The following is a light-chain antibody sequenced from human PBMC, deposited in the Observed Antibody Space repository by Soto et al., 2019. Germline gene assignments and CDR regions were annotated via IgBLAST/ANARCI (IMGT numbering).Light chain of an antibody. V-gene: IGKV1-6*01. CDR1: QDIRND. CDR3: GQGYSCPQT. CDR2: AAS. J-gene: IGKJ1*01. Sequence: AIQMTQSPSSLSASIGDRVTITCRASQDIRNDLSWYQQKPGQAPKLLSYAASILQGGVPSTFSGSGSGTDFTLTVSSLQPGDFATDYCGQGYSCPQTFGRGTKVEI.